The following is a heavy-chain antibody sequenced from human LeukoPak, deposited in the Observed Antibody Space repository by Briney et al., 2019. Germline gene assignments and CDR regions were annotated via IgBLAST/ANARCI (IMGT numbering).Heavy chain of an antibody. CDR3: ARGSDRAHRPFDY. D-gene: IGHD2-21*02. V-gene: IGHV3-66*02. Sequence: QPGGSLRLSCAASGFTVSSNYMSWVRQAPGKGLEWVSLIYSGGSTSYADSVKGRFTISRDNSKNTLYLQMNSLRAEDTAVYYCARGSDRAHRPFDYWGQGTLVTVSS. CDR1: GFTVSSNY. CDR2: IYSGGST. J-gene: IGHJ4*02.